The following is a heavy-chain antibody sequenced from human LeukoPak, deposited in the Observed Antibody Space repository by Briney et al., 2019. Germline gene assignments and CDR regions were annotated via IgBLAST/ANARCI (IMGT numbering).Heavy chain of an antibody. Sequence: GGSLRLSCAASGFTFSSYSMNWVRQAPGKGLEWVSSISSSSSYIYYADSVKGRFTISRDNAKNSLYLQMKSLRAEDTAVYYCVRDWGYDSSGYWQKYFDTWGQGTLVTVSS. J-gene: IGHJ4*02. CDR1: GFTFSSYS. CDR3: VRDWGYDSSGYWQKYFDT. D-gene: IGHD3-22*01. CDR2: ISSSSSYI. V-gene: IGHV3-21*01.